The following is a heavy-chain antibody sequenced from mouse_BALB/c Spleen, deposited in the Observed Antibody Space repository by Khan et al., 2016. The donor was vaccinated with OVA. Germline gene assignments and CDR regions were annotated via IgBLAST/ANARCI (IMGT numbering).Heavy chain of an antibody. V-gene: IGHV14-3*02. CDR1: GFNIKNTY. Sequence: VQLQQSGTEFVKPGASVRLSCTASGFNIKNTYIHWVKQRPEQRLEWIGRIDPVNGNTKYDPRFQGKASITSDTSSNSAYLQLSSLTSEDTAVYYCAHSLLLYAMDYWGQGTSVTVSS. D-gene: IGHD1-2*01. J-gene: IGHJ4*01. CDR2: IDPVNGNT. CDR3: AHSLLLYAMDY.